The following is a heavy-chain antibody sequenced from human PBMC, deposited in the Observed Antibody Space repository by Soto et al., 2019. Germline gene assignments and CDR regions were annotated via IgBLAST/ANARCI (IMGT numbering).Heavy chain of an antibody. J-gene: IGHJ5*02. CDR3: AKDATPLYSSSWTHNWFDP. CDR2: ISGSGGST. V-gene: IGHV3-23*01. D-gene: IGHD6-13*01. CDR1: GFTFSSYA. Sequence: GGSLRLSCAASGFTFSSYAMSWVRQAPGKGLEWVSAISGSGGSTYYADSVKGRFTISRDNSKNTLYLQMNSLRAEDTAVYYCAKDATPLYSSSWTHNWFDPWGQGTLVTVSS.